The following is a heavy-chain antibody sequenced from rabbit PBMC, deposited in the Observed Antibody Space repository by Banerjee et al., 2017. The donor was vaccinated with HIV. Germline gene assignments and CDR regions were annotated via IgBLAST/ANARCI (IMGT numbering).Heavy chain of an antibody. Sequence: QEQLKESGGGLVQPGGSLKLSCKASGFDFTSYYMSWVRQAPGKGLELIACIYTDTETTYYTTWAKGRFTISKTSSTTVTLQMTSLTAADTATYFCARDGSGGISYYFNLWGPGTLVTVS. J-gene: IGHJ4*01. V-gene: IGHV1S45*01. CDR2: IYTDTETT. D-gene: IGHD1-1*01. CDR1: GFDFTSYYM. CDR3: ARDGSGGISYYFNL.